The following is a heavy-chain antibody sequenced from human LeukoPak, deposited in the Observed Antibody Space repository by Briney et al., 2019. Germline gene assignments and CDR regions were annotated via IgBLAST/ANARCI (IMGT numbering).Heavy chain of an antibody. J-gene: IGHJ4*02. CDR2: IYQSGST. CDR1: GYSISSGYY. V-gene: IGHV4-38-2*02. Sequence: SSETLSLTCTVSGYSISSGYYWGWIRQPPEKGLEWIGSIYQSGSTYYNPSLKSRVTISVDTSKNQFSLKLSSVTAADTAVYYCARHRMVATPRGDLYYFDYWGQGTLVTVSS. CDR3: ARHRMVATPRGDLYYFDY. D-gene: IGHD5-12*01.